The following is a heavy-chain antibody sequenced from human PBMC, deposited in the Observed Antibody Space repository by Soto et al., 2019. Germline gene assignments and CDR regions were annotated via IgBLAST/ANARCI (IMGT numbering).Heavy chain of an antibody. D-gene: IGHD2-2*02. CDR1: GFTFSNYA. CDR3: SKAYTTSLPATFDP. V-gene: IGHV3-23*01. CDR2: VSGSGSST. Sequence: GGSLRLSCAASGFTFSNYAMNWVRQAPGKGLEWVSAVSGSGSSTHYADSVKGRFTIFRDNSKNTLYLQMNSLRAEDTALYYCSKAYTTSLPATFDPWGQGALVTVSS. J-gene: IGHJ5*02.